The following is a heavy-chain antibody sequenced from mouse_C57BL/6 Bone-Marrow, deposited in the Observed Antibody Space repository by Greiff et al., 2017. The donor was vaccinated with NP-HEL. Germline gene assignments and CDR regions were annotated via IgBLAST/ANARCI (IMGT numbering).Heavy chain of an antibody. CDR3: ASGYYYGSSYPFAY. CDR1: GFSLTSYG. V-gene: IGHV2-2*01. D-gene: IGHD1-1*01. J-gene: IGHJ3*01. CDR2: IWSGGST. Sequence: VKLMESGPGLVQPSQSLSITCTVSGFSLTSYGVHWVRQSPGKGLEWLGVIWSGGSTDYNAAFISRLSISKDNSKSQVFFKMNSLQADDTAIYYCASGYYYGSSYPFAYWGQGTLVTVSA.